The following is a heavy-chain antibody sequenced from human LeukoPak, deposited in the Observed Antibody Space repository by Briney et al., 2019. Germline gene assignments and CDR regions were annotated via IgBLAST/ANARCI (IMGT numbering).Heavy chain of an antibody. Sequence: ETLSLTCAVSVGSISSGNWWSWVRQSPGKGLEWIGEDYHNGTPNYNPSLKSRVTISADTFKNHFSLKLTSVTAADTAVYYCATAPILRGEAGEQYKYGMDVWGQGTTVIVSS. D-gene: IGHD2-2*02. CDR2: DYHNGTP. CDR3: ATAPILRGEAGEQYKYGMDV. V-gene: IGHV4-4*02. CDR1: VGSISSGNW. J-gene: IGHJ6*02.